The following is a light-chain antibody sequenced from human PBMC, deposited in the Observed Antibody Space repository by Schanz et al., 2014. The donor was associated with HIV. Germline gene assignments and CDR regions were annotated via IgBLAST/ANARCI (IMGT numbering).Light chain of an antibody. CDR1: SGDVGSYNY. CDR3: CSYTTTSTYV. Sequence: QSALTQPASVSGSPGQSISISCTGTSGDVGSYNYVSWYQQHPGKAPKLMIYDVSNRPSGVSSRFSGSKSGNTASLTISGLQAEDEADYYCCSYTTTSTYVFRAGTKVTVL. V-gene: IGLV2-14*03. CDR2: DVS. J-gene: IGLJ1*01.